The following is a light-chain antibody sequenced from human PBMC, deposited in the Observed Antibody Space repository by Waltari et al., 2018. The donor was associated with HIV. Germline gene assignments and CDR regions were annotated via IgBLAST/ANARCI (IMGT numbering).Light chain of an antibody. CDR2: WAS. V-gene: IGKV4-1*01. J-gene: IGKJ2*01. Sequence: DIVMTQSQDSLAVSLGERATINCKSSQSVFSSSNYQNYLAWYQQKPGQPPNLLIYWASTRESGVPDRFSGSGSGTDFTLTISSLQAEDVAVYSCQQYYSTPMYTFGQGTKLEIK. CDR1: QSVFSSSNYQNY. CDR3: QQYYSTPMYT.